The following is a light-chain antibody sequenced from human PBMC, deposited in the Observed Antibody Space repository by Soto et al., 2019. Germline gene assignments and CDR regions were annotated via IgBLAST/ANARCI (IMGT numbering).Light chain of an antibody. J-gene: IGKJ3*01. V-gene: IGKV3-20*01. CDR2: RAS. CDR1: QSVAGTS. CDR3: QQSGT. Sequence: EIVLTQSPGTLSLSPGERATLSCRASQSVAGTSLAWYQQRPGQAPRLLLYRASARAAGIADRFSGSGSGTDFTLTISRLEPEDFAVYYCQQSGTFGPGTKVDIK.